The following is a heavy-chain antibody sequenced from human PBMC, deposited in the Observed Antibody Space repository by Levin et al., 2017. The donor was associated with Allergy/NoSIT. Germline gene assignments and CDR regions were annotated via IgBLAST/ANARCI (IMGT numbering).Heavy chain of an antibody. CDR2: ISDSGDRT. Sequence: GGSLRLSCAASGLIFSDYSMSWVRQAPGKGLQWVSTISDSGDRTYYADSVKGRFTISRDNSVNTLSLQMSNLRVEDTAVYYCARVLSAISASGPEYLGQGILVTVSS. CDR1: GLIFSDYS. CDR3: ARVLSAISASGPEY. V-gene: IGHV3-23*01. J-gene: IGHJ4*02. D-gene: IGHD6-13*01.